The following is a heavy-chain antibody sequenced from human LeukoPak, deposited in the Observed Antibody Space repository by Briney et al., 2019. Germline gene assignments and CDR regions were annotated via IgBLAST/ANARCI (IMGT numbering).Heavy chain of an antibody. CDR3: ARATGDCSGGTCYSELDL. Sequence: PGRSLRLSCAASGFTFSYYAMTWVRQAPGKGLEWVAVISNDGSNKNYAVSVKGRFTIPRDNSKNTLYLQMNSLRAEDTAVYYCARATGDCSGGTCYSELDLWGQGTLVTVSS. CDR1: GFTFSYYA. V-gene: IGHV3-30*04. CDR2: ISNDGSNK. J-gene: IGHJ5*02. D-gene: IGHD2-15*01.